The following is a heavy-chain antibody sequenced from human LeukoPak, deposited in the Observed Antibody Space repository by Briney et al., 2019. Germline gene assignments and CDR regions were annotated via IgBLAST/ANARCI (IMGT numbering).Heavy chain of an antibody. D-gene: IGHD6-25*01. V-gene: IGHV1-18*01. Sequence: SVKVSCKASGYTFTSFGISWVRQVPGQGFERMGWISPYNDNTNYAQKFQGRVTMTTDTSTSTVFMELRGLRSDDTAVYYCAREPSGLLFDYWGQGTLVTVSS. J-gene: IGHJ4*02. CDR2: ISPYNDNT. CDR3: AREPSGLLFDY. CDR1: GYTFTSFG.